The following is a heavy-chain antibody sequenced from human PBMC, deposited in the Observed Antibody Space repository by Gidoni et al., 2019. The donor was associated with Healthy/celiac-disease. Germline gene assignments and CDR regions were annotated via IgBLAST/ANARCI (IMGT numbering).Heavy chain of an antibody. CDR3: ARGKAVASGRWFDP. CDR1: GGSFSGYY. Sequence: QVQLQQWGAGLLKPSETLSLPCPVYGGSFSGYYWSWIRQPPGKGLEWIGEINHSGSTNYNPSLKSRVTISVDTSKNQFSLKLSSVTAADTAVYYCARGKAVASGRWFDPWGQGTLVTVSS. CDR2: INHSGST. D-gene: IGHD6-19*01. J-gene: IGHJ5*02. V-gene: IGHV4-34*01.